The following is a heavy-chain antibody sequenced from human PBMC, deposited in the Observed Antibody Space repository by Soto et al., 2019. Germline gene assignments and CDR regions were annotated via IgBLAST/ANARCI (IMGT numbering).Heavy chain of an antibody. Sequence: PGGSLRLSCAASGFTFDDYAMHWVRQAPGKGLEWVSGISWNSGSIGYADSVKGRFTISRDNAKNSLYLQMNSLRAEDTALYYCAKAPSPLQCLSHWGQGTLVTVSS. CDR3: AKAPSPLQCLSH. D-gene: IGHD4-4*01. J-gene: IGHJ4*02. V-gene: IGHV3-9*01. CDR2: ISWNSGSI. CDR1: GFTFDDYA.